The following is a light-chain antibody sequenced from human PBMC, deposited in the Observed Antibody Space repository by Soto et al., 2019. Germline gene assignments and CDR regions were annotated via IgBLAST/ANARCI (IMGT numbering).Light chain of an antibody. CDR1: QSVSSSY. Sequence: EIVLTQSPGTLSLSPGERATLSCRASQSVSSSYLAWYQQKPGQAPRLLIYGASIRATGIPERFSGSGSGKDFTLTISRLEPEDFAVYSCQQYGSLPWTFGQGTKVEIK. CDR2: GAS. V-gene: IGKV3-20*01. J-gene: IGKJ1*01. CDR3: QQYGSLPWT.